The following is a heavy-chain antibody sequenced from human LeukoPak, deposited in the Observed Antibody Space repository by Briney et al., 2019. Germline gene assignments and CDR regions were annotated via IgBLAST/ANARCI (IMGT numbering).Heavy chain of an antibody. Sequence: GGCLRLSCAASGFTFSSYGMHWVRQAPGKGLEWVAVISYDGSNKYYADSVKGRFTISRDNSKNTPYLQMNSLRAEDTAVYYCAKDEQVVPAANYYYGMDVWGQGTTVTVSS. V-gene: IGHV3-30*18. D-gene: IGHD2-2*01. J-gene: IGHJ6*02. CDR3: AKDEQVVPAANYYYGMDV. CDR2: ISYDGSNK. CDR1: GFTFSSYG.